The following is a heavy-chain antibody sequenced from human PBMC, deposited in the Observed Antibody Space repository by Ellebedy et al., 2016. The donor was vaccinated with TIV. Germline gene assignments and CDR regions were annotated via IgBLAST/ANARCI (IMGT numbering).Heavy chain of an antibody. CDR1: GYAFTGYY. CDR2: INPNSGDT. Sequence: ASVKVSCKASGYAFTGYYMHWVRQAPGQGLEWVGWINPNSGDTSYAQNFQGRVNLTRDTSINTAYIQLSRLRSDDTAVYYCARGFPLVRGPVDYWGQGTLVTVSS. CDR3: ARGFPLVRGPVDY. J-gene: IGHJ4*02. D-gene: IGHD3-10*01. V-gene: IGHV1-2*02.